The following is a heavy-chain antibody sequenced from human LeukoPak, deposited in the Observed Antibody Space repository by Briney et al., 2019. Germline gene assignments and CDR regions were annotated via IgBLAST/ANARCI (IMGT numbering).Heavy chain of an antibody. D-gene: IGHD3-3*01. J-gene: IGHJ4*02. Sequence: QPGRSLRLSCAASGFTFSSYGMHWVRQAPGKGLEWVAVIWYDGSNKYYSDSVKGRFIISRDNSKNTLYLQMNNLRAEDTAVYYCAKDRTSLLDYWGQGTLVTVSS. CDR3: AKDRTSLLDY. CDR2: IWYDGSNK. CDR1: GFTFSSYG. V-gene: IGHV3-33*06.